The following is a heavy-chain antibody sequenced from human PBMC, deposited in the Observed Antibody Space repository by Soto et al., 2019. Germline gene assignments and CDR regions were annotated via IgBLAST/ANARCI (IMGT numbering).Heavy chain of an antibody. CDR3: ARDCPTNYGDACMDV. J-gene: IGHJ6*02. Sequence: EVQLVESGGGLIQPGGSLRLSCAASGFTVSSSYMSWVRQAPGEGLEWVSVIYNFGSTYYADSVKGRFTISRDNSKNTLYLQMNSMRAEDTAVYYCARDCPTNYGDACMDVWGQGTTVTVSS. D-gene: IGHD4-17*01. CDR1: GFTVSSSY. CDR2: IYNFGST. V-gene: IGHV3-53*01.